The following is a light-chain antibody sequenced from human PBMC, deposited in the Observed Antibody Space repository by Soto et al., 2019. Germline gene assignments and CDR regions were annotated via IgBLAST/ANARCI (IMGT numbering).Light chain of an antibody. CDR1: QSVSSC. CDR2: DAS. J-gene: IGKJ1*01. V-gene: IGKV3-11*01. CDR3: QQRSNWPGT. Sequence: EIGFTQPPPTVALSHRERATLSCRASQSVSSCLAWYQQKPGQAPRLLIYDASNRATGIPARFSGSGSGTDFTLTISSLEPEDFAVYYCQQRSNWPGTFGQGTKVDI.